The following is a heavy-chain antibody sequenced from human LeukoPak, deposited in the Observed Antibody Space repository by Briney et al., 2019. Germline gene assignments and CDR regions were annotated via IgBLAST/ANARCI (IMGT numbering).Heavy chain of an antibody. CDR2: ITGSGGST. CDR1: GITFSIFG. V-gene: IGHV3-23*01. CDR3: ARDEIPSGT. D-gene: IGHD6-25*01. J-gene: IGHJ3*01. Sequence: GGSLRLSCAASGITFSIFGMSWVRQAPGKGLEWVSAITGSGGSTYYADSVKGRFTISRDNSRSTVDLQMNSLRVEDTGIYYCARDEIPSGTWGQGTMVIVSS.